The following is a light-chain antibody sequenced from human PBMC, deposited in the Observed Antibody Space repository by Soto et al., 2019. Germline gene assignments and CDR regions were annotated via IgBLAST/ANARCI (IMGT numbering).Light chain of an antibody. CDR2: GNT. J-gene: IGLJ3*02. Sequence: QPVLTQPPSVSGAPGQRVTISCTGSSSNIGAGKDVHWYQQLPGTAPKLLIYGNTNRPSGVPDRFSGSKSGTSASLAITGLQAEDEADYYCQSYDSGLSGSVFGGGTQLTVL. CDR1: SSNIGAGKD. V-gene: IGLV1-40*01. CDR3: QSYDSGLSGSV.